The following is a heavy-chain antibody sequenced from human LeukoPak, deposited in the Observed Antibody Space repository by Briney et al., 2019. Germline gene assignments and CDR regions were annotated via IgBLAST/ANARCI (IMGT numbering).Heavy chain of an antibody. CDR3: ARGGATTAIDY. CDR2: ITAYNGNM. Sequence: ASVKVSCKASGCTFDSYGISWVRQAPGQGLEWMGWITAYNGNMKYAQKLQGRVTMTTDTSTSTAYMELRSLRSDDTAVYYCARGGATTAIDYWGQGTLVTVSS. CDR1: GCTFDSYG. J-gene: IGHJ4*02. D-gene: IGHD4/OR15-4a*01. V-gene: IGHV1-18*01.